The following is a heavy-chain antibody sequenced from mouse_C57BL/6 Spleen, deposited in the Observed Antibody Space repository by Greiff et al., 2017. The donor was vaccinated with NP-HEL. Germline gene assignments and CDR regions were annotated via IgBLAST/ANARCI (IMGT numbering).Heavy chain of an antibody. CDR2: ISYDGSN. Sequence: EVKLMESGPGLVKPSQSLSLTCSVTGYSITSGYYWNWIRQFPGNKLEWMGYISYDGSNNYNPSLKNRISITRDTSKNQFFLKLNSVTTEDTATYYCARDREYYGSLDYWGQGTTLTVSS. CDR3: ARDREYYGSLDY. CDR1: GYSITSGYY. J-gene: IGHJ2*01. D-gene: IGHD1-1*01. V-gene: IGHV3-6*01.